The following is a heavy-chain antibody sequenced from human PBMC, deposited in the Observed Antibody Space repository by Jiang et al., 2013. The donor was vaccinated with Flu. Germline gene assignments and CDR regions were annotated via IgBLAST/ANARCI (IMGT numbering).Heavy chain of an antibody. D-gene: IGHD3-22*01. CDR1: GGSISSYY. CDR3: ARHRSSGYYPYYFDY. CDR2: IYYSGST. J-gene: IGHJ4*02. V-gene: IGHV4-59*01. Sequence: LLKPSETLSLTCTVSGGSISSYYWSWIRQPPGKGLEWIGYIYYSGSTNYNPSLKSRVTISVDTSKNQFSLKLSSVTAADTAVYYCARHRSSGYYPYYFDYWGQGTLVTVSS.